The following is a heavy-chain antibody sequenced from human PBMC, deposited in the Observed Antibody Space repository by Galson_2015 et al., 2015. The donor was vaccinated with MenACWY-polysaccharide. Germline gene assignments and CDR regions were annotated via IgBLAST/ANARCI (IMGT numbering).Heavy chain of an antibody. CDR3: AKGGREVDNWLDP. J-gene: IGHJ5*02. V-gene: IGHV3-23*01. CDR2: ITDSGSST. CDR1: GFTFSSYA. Sequence: SLRLSCEVSGFTFSSYAMSWVRQAPGRGLEWVSSITDSGSSTYYVDSVKGRFTISRDNSKNTLFLQMNSLRADDTAVYYCAKGGREVDNWLDPWGQGALVTVSS. D-gene: IGHD1-26*01.